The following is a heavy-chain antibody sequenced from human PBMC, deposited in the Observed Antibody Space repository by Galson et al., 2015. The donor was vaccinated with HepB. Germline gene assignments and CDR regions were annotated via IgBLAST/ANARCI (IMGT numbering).Heavy chain of an antibody. J-gene: IGHJ4*02. Sequence: PALVKPTQTLTLTCTFSGFSLRVSGMGVGWIRQPPGKALEWLAFINWNDDKRYNPSLKNRLTIIKDTFKNQVVLKMTNMDPADTATYYGARSLGLVGPYFDYWGQGSPITVSS. CDR1: GFSLRVSGMG. V-gene: IGHV2-5*01. CDR3: ARSLGLVGPYFDY. D-gene: IGHD3/OR15-3a*01. CDR2: INWNDDK.